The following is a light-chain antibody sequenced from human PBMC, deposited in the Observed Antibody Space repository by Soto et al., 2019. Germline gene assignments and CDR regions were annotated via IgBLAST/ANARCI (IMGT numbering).Light chain of an antibody. CDR3: QHYNSYSEA. Sequence: IQMPHYPTTLTGSLGMSVAIIFLASQTISSWLAWYQQKPAKAPKLLIYKASTLKSGVPSRFSGSGSGTEFTLTISSLQPDDFATYYCQHYNSYSEAFGQGTKV. CDR1: QTISSW. V-gene: IGKV1-5*03. J-gene: IGKJ1*01. CDR2: KAS.